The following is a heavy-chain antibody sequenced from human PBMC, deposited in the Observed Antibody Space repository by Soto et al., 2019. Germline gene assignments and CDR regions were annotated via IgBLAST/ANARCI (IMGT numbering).Heavy chain of an antibody. D-gene: IGHD3-10*02. CDR2: ISYSGST. V-gene: IGHV4-31*03. CDR3: AADHCSGRGWFDP. J-gene: IGHJ5*02. CDR1: GGSISSGGYY. Sequence: QVQLQESGPGLVKPSQTLSLTCTVSGGSISSGGYYWSWIRQHPVKGLEWIGYISYSGSTDYNPTLKSRVTISVDTSKNQFSLKLSSVTAADTAVYYCAADHCSGRGWFDPWGHGTLVTVSS.